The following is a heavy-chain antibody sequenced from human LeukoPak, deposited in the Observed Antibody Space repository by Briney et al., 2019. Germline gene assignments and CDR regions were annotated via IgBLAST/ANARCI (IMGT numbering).Heavy chain of an antibody. Sequence: GASVKVSCKASGYTFTSYNINWVRQATGQGLEWMGWMHPNSGNTGYAQKFQGRVTISRDTSISTAYMELSSLRSEDTAVYYCARKFLGSRGYYFDYWGQGTLVTVSS. D-gene: IGHD3-10*01. CDR2: MHPNSGNT. V-gene: IGHV1-8*03. CDR1: GYTFTSYN. J-gene: IGHJ4*02. CDR3: ARKFLGSRGYYFDY.